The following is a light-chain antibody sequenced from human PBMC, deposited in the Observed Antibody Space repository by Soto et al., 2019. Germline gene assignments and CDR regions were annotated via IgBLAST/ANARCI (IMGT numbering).Light chain of an antibody. Sequence: DIQMTQSPSSLSASVGDRVTITCRAGQAINIYLAWYQQKPGKVPKLLISAESTLQSGVPSRFSGSGSGTDFTLTISSLQPEDVATYYCQKYDGAPLTFGGGTKVEIK. J-gene: IGKJ4*01. CDR3: QKYDGAPLT. V-gene: IGKV1-27*01. CDR2: AES. CDR1: QAINIY.